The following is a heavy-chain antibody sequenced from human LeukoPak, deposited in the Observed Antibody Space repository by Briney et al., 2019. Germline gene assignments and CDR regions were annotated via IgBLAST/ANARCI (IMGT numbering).Heavy chain of an antibody. D-gene: IGHD6-13*01. CDR2: IWYDGSNK. J-gene: IGHJ4*02. CDR1: GFTFSSYR. V-gene: IGHV3-33*01. Sequence: GRSLRLSCAASGFTFSSYRMHWVRQAPGKGLEWVAVIWYDGSNKYYADSVKGRFTISRDNSKNTLYLQMNSLRAEDTAVYYCARVQIAAAGTGADYWGQGTLVTVSS. CDR3: ARVQIAAAGTGADY.